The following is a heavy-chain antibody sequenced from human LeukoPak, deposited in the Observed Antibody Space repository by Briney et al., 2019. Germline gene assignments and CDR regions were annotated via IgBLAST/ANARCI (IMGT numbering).Heavy chain of an antibody. CDR3: ARESVNGYYGP. D-gene: IGHD3-9*01. Sequence: SETLSLTCTVSGGSISSYYWSWIRQPPGKGLEWIGYIYYSGSTNYNPSLKSRVTISVGTSKNQFSLKLSSVTAADTAVYYCARESVNGYYGPWGQGTLVTVSS. V-gene: IGHV4-59*01. J-gene: IGHJ5*02. CDR1: GGSISSYY. CDR2: IYYSGST.